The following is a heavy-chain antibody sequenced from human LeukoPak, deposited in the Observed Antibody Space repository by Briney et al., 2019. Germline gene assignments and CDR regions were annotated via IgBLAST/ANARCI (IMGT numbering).Heavy chain of an antibody. Sequence: SVKVSCKASGGTFSSYAISWVRQAPGQGLEWMGGIIPIFGTANYAQKFQGRVTITADESTSTAYMELSSLRSEDTAVYYCARCRLTYYDFWSGSPPYNWFDPWGQGTLVTVSS. D-gene: IGHD3-3*01. J-gene: IGHJ5*02. CDR2: IIPIFGTA. CDR1: GGTFSSYA. CDR3: ARCRLTYYDFWSGSPPYNWFDP. V-gene: IGHV1-69*13.